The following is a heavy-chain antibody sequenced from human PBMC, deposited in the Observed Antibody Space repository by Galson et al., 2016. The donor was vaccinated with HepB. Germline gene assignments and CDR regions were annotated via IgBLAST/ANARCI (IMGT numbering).Heavy chain of an antibody. Sequence: SVKVSCKASGYTFTGYYLHWVRQAPGQGLEWMGWINPNVGGTNYAQKFQGRVTMTRDTSISTAYMELSRLRSDDTAVDYCAREAGYYDTTGYLSYWGQGTLVTVSS. D-gene: IGHD3-22*01. V-gene: IGHV1-2*02. CDR3: AREAGYYDTTGYLSY. CDR1: GYTFTGYY. CDR2: INPNVGGT. J-gene: IGHJ4*02.